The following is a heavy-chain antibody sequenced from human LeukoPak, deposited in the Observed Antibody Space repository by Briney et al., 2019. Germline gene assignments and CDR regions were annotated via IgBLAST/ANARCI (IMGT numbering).Heavy chain of an antibody. V-gene: IGHV4-39*01. CDR2: IYYSGNT. CDR3: ARHPPPHIAGGGSIDY. D-gene: IGHD6-13*01. Sequence: PSETLSLSCTVSGGSLSSRIYYWGWIRPPPGKGLEGIGNIYYSGNTYYNPSLKSRVTISVDTSKNQFSLKLSSLTAADTAVYYCARHPPPHIAGGGSIDYWGQGTLVTVSS. CDR1: GGSLSSRIYY. J-gene: IGHJ4*02.